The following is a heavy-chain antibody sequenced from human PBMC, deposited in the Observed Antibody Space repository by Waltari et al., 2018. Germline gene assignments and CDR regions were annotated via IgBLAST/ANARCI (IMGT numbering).Heavy chain of an antibody. V-gene: IGHV3-7*01. J-gene: IGHJ3*01. D-gene: IGHD4-4*01. CDR2: IKQDGSET. Sequence: EVQLVESGGGLVQPGGSLRLSCAASGFIFRDFYMGWVRQAPGKGLEWVANIKQDGSETYYLDSVKGRFTSSKDDVGNSLSLQMNNLRVEDTAVYYCARDMTVSQSDGFDLWGQGTMVTVS. CDR3: ARDMTVSQSDGFDL. CDR1: GFIFRDFY.